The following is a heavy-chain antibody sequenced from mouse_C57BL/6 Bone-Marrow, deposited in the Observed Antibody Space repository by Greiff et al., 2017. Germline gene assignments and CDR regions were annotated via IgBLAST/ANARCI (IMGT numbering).Heavy chain of an antibody. J-gene: IGHJ1*03. CDR2: ISSGSSTI. CDR1: GFTFSDYG. CDR3: ANDYYGSSLHWYFYV. Sequence: EVMLVESGGGLVKPGGSLTLSCAASGFTFSDYGMHWVRQAPEKGLEWVAYISSGSSTIYYADTVKGRFTISRDNAKNTLFLQMTSLRSEDTAMYYCANDYYGSSLHWYFYVWGTGATVTVAS. D-gene: IGHD1-1*01. V-gene: IGHV5-17*01.